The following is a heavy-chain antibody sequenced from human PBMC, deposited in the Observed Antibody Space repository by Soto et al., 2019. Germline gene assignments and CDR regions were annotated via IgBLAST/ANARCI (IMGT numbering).Heavy chain of an antibody. J-gene: IGHJ4*02. Sequence: PGESLKISCVGSGYSFNTYWIGWVRQMPGKGLEWMALIYPGDSDTRYSPSFEGQVTLSVDRSISTAYLQWSSLKASDTAIYYCATSTVSYVDIVSSTTRGYFDHWGQGTLVTVS. CDR3: ATSTVSYVDIVSSTTRGYFDH. CDR2: IYPGDSDT. D-gene: IGHD5-12*01. CDR1: GYSFNTYW. V-gene: IGHV5-51*01.